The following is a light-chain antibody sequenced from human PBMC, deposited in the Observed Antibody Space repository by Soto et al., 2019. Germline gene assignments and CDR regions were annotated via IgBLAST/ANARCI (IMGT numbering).Light chain of an antibody. CDR1: SRDVGAYNY. V-gene: IGLV2-14*01. CDR2: NVS. Sequence: QSVLTQPASVSGSPGQSITISCTGTSRDVGAYNYVSWYQQHPGKAPKLIIYNVSNRPSGVSNRFSGSKSANTASLTIFGLQAEDEADYYCSSFTDRTTVLFGGGTKVTVL. J-gene: IGLJ2*01. CDR3: SSFTDRTTVL.